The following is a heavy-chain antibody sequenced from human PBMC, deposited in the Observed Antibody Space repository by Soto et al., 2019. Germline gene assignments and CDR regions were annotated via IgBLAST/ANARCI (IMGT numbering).Heavy chain of an antibody. Sequence: QVQLVQSGAEVKKPGSSVRVSCKASGDTFTFYSINWVRQAPGLGLEWMGRINPILSMSNYAQRFQGRVTLTADKSTSTGYMELSSLRSEDTAMYYCASSYGSGYRAFDYWGKGALVTVSS. CDR1: GDTFTFYS. V-gene: IGHV1-69*02. D-gene: IGHD3-10*01. CDR3: ASSYGSGYRAFDY. CDR2: INPILSMS. J-gene: IGHJ4*02.